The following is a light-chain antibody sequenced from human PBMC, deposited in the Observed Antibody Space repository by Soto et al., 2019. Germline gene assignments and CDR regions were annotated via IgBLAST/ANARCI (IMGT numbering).Light chain of an antibody. CDR3: SSYRANSKEV. CDR2: EVS. V-gene: IGLV2-14*01. Sequence: QSVLAQPASVSGSPGQSITISCSGTSSDIGTFKYVSWYQQHPGKAPKLLIYEVSVRPSGISGRFSGSKSGNTASLTISTLRAEDEADYYCSSYRANSKEVFGTGTKLTVL. J-gene: IGLJ1*01. CDR1: SSDIGTFKY.